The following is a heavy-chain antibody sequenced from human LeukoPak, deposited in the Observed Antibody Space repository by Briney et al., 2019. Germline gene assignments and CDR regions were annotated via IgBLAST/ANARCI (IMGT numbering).Heavy chain of an antibody. CDR2: MNPNSGNT. CDR3: ARSLRVFGENYYYYMDV. J-gene: IGHJ6*03. V-gene: IGHV1-8*01. D-gene: IGHD3-3*01. CDR1: GYTFTSYD. Sequence: ASVKVSCKASGYTFTSYDINWVRQATGQGLEWMGWMNPNSGNTGYAQMFQGRVTMTRNTSISTAYMELSSLRSEDTAVYYCARSLRVFGENYYYYMDVWGKGTTVTVSS.